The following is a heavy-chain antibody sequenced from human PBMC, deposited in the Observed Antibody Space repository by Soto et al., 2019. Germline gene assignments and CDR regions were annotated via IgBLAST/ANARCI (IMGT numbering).Heavy chain of an antibody. J-gene: IGHJ4*02. Sequence: GGSLRLSCAASGFTFSSYAMSWVRQAPGKGLEWVSAISGSGGSTYYADSVKGRFTISRDNSKNTLYLQMNSLRAEDTAVYYCAKLPYYDFWSGYYSLHMGSYFVFWGPGTLVTVSS. CDR3: AKLPYYDFWSGYYSLHMGSYFVF. CDR1: GFTFSSYA. CDR2: ISGSGGST. D-gene: IGHD3-3*01. V-gene: IGHV3-23*01.